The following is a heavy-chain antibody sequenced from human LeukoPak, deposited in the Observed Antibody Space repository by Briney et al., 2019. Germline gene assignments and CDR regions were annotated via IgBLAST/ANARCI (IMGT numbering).Heavy chain of an antibody. V-gene: IGHV3-7*03. J-gene: IGHJ4*02. CDR3: AGIDTD. Sequence: PGGSLRLSCVASGFSYSTHWMHWVRQAPGKGLEWVATINLGGTNKYYVDAVKGRFSISRDDATSSLHLQMNSLRVEDTAVYYCAGIDTDWGQGTLVTVSS. CDR1: GFSYSTHW. CDR2: INLGGTNK. D-gene: IGHD3-9*01.